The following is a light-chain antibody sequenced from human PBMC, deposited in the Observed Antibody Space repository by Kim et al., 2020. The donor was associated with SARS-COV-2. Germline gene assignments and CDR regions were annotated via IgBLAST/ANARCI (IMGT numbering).Light chain of an antibody. CDR2: DVS. Sequence: QSITLSCTGTSSDVGAYDYVSWFKQLPGKAPQLVIYDVSYRPSGISNRLSGSKSGTTASLTISGLQTEDEADYFCSSYTGSTTLYVFGTGTKVTVL. CDR1: SSDVGAYDY. V-gene: IGLV2-14*03. J-gene: IGLJ1*01. CDR3: SSYTGSTTLYV.